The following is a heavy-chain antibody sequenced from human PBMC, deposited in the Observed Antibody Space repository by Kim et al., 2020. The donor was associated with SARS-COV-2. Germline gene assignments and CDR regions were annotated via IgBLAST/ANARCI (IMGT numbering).Heavy chain of an antibody. CDR3: ARGKVTMVRGVIGQANWFDP. D-gene: IGHD3-10*01. J-gene: IGHJ5*02. Sequence: KFQGRVTITRDTSASTAYMELSSLRSEDTAVYYCARGKVTMVRGVIGQANWFDPWGQGTLVTVSS. V-gene: IGHV1-3*01.